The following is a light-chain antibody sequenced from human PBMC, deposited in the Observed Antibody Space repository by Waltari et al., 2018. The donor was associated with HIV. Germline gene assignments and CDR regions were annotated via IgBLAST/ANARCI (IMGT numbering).Light chain of an antibody. Sequence: DIQMPHSPSSLPASLGHNVVITCRASQAISTYLNWYQKRPGKAPVLLVYSASTLQPGAPSRFRGSGSGRDFSLSISGLQTEDFATYFCQQSYGSPFNFGPGTK. CDR3: QQSYGSPFN. CDR1: QAISTY. V-gene: IGKV1-39*01. CDR2: SAS. J-gene: IGKJ3*01.